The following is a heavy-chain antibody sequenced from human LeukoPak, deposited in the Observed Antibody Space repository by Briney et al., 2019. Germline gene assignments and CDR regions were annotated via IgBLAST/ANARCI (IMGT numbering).Heavy chain of an antibody. J-gene: IGHJ6*03. CDR1: GFTFSSYE. D-gene: IGHD3-9*01. Sequence: GGSLRLSCAASGFTFSSYEMNWVRQAPGKGLEWVSYISSSGSTIYYADSVKGRFTISRDNAKNSLYLQMNSLRAEDTAVYYCARARLVAHYYYYYMDVWGKGTTVTISS. CDR2: ISSSGSTI. V-gene: IGHV3-48*03. CDR3: ARARLVAHYYYYYMDV.